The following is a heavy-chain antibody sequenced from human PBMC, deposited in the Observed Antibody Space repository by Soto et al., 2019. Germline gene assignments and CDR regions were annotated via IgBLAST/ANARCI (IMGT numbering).Heavy chain of an antibody. CDR2: ISAYDGKT. D-gene: IGHD3-3*01. Sequence: ASVKVSCKTSGYTFNTYGINWVRQAPGQGLELMGWISAYDGKTTYAEKFQGRVTLTTDTSTSTAYMELRSLRSDDTAIYYCARDPHEFWTSYWFDPWGQGTPVTVS. J-gene: IGHJ5*02. CDR1: GYTFNTYG. V-gene: IGHV1-18*01. CDR3: ARDPHEFWTSYWFDP.